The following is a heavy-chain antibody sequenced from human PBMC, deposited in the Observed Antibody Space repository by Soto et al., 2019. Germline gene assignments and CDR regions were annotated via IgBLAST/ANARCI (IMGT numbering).Heavy chain of an antibody. V-gene: IGHV3-30-3*01. CDR1: GFTFSSYA. CDR2: ISYDGSNK. Sequence: QVQLVESGGGVVQPGRSLRLSCAASGFTFSSYAMHWVRQAPGKGLEWVEVISYDGSNKYYADSVKGRFTISRDNSKNTLYLQMNSLRAEDTAVYYCARDSSLVDTMIVVVIKDAFDIWGQGTMVTVSS. D-gene: IGHD3-22*01. CDR3: ARDSSLVDTMIVVVIKDAFDI. J-gene: IGHJ3*02.